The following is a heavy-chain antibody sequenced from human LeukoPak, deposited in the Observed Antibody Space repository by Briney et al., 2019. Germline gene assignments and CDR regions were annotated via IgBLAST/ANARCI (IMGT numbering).Heavy chain of an antibody. Sequence: GGSLRLSCAASGFTFSSYAMSWVRQAPGKGLEWVSAISGSGGSTYYADSVKGRFTISRDNSKNTLYLQMNSLRAEDTAVYYCAKDDGDYDILTGYTHPGYWGQGTLVTVSS. CDR3: AKDDGDYDILTGYTHPGY. V-gene: IGHV3-23*01. J-gene: IGHJ4*02. D-gene: IGHD3-9*01. CDR1: GFTFSSYA. CDR2: ISGSGGST.